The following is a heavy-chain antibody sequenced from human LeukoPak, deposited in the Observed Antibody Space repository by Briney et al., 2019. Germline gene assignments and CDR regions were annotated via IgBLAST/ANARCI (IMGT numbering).Heavy chain of an antibody. CDR3: AREGDYYYDSSGYYYFDY. CDR2: INPNSGGT. Sequence: ASVKVSCKASGYTFTGYYMHWVRQAPGQGLEWMGWINPNSGGTNYAQKFQGRVTMTRDTSISTAYMELSSLRSEDTAVYYCAREGDYYYDSSGYYYFDYWGQGTLVTVSS. V-gene: IGHV1-2*02. D-gene: IGHD3-22*01. CDR1: GYTFTGYY. J-gene: IGHJ4*02.